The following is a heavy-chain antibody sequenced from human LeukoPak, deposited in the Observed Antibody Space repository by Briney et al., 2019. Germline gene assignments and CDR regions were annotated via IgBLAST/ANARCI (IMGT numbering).Heavy chain of an antibody. CDR1: GGSFSGYY. J-gene: IGHJ4*02. Sequence: KPSETLSLTCAVYGGSFSGYYWSWIRQPPGKGLEWIGEINHSGSTNYNPSLKSRVTISVDTSKNQFSLKLSSVTAADTAVYYCARGVPPHSGWAXYYFDYWGQGTLVTVSS. CDR2: INHSGST. CDR3: ARGVPPHSGWAXYYFDY. V-gene: IGHV4-34*01. D-gene: IGHD1-26*01.